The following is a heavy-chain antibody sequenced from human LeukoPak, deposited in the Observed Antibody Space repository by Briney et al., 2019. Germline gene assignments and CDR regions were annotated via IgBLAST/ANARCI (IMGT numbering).Heavy chain of an antibody. D-gene: IGHD3-9*01. CDR3: ARMYYDILTGTTQAFDY. CDR1: GFTFSSYG. J-gene: IGHJ4*02. V-gene: IGHV3-21*01. Sequence: GGSLRLSCAASGFTFSSYGMHWVRQAPGKGLEWVSSISSSSSYIYYADSVKGRFTISRDNAKNSLYLQMNSLRAEDTAVYYCARMYYDILTGTTQAFDYWGQGTLVTVSS. CDR2: ISSSSSYI.